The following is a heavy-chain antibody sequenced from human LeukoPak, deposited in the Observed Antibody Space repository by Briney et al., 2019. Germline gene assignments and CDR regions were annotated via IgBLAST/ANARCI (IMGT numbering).Heavy chain of an antibody. CDR1: GFTFSSYA. D-gene: IGHD5-12*01. CDR2: ISGSGGST. V-gene: IGHV3-23*01. J-gene: IGHJ4*02. CDR3: AKEADIGATIRYYFDY. Sequence: GGSLRLSCAASGFTFSSYAMSWVRQAPGKGLEWVSAISGSGGSTYYADSVKGRFTISRDNSKNTLYLQMNSLRAEDTAVYYCAKEADIGATIRYYFDYWGQGTLVTVSS.